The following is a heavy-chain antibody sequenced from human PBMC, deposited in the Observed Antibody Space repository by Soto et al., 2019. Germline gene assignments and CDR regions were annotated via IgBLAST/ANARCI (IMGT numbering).Heavy chain of an antibody. CDR2: IYYSGST. J-gene: IGHJ4*02. CDR3: ARNLMVYATGAAYFDY. CDR1: GGSISSYY. V-gene: IGHV4-59*01. Sequence: PSETLSLTCTVSGGSISSYYWSWIRQPPGKGLEWIGYIYYSGSTNYNPSLKSRVTISVDTSKNQCSLKLSSVTAADTAVYYCARNLMVYATGAAYFDYWGQGTLVTVS. D-gene: IGHD2-8*01.